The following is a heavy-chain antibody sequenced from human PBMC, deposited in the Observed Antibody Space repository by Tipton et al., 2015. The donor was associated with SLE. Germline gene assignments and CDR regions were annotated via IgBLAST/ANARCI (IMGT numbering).Heavy chain of an antibody. Sequence: RSLRLSCAASGFTFSSYAMHWVRQAPGKGLEWVAVISYDGSNKYYADSVKGRFTISRDNSKNTLYLQMNSLRAEDTAVYYCARDHYDSSGYYPYYWGQGTLVTVSS. CDR2: ISYDGSNK. CDR1: GFTFSSYA. J-gene: IGHJ4*02. D-gene: IGHD3-22*01. V-gene: IGHV3-30-3*01. CDR3: ARDHYDSSGYYPYY.